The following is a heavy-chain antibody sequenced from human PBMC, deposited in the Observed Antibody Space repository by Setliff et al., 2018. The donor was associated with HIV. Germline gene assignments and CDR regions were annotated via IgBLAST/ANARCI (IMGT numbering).Heavy chain of an antibody. Sequence: PSETLSLTCTVSGGSISSGSYYWSWIRQAPGKGLELIGSIYSRGSTYYNPSLKSRVTISVDTSKNQFSVKLRSVTAADTAVYYCARDMTNYYDRSGSFGWFAPWGQGTPVTVSS. D-gene: IGHD3-22*01. V-gene: IGHV4-39*07. CDR2: IYSRGST. J-gene: IGHJ5*02. CDR3: ARDMTNYYDRSGSFGWFAP. CDR1: GGSISSGSYY.